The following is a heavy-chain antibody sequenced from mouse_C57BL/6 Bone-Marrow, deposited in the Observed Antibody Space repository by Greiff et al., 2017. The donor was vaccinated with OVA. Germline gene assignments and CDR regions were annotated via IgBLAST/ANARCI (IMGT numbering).Heavy chain of an antibody. V-gene: IGHV1-69*01. D-gene: IGHD1-1*01. CDR3: ARSTIYYYGSSLDY. J-gene: IGHJ2*01. CDR1: GYTFTSYW. Sequence: VQLQQPGAELVMPGASVKLSCKASGYTFTSYWMHWVKQRPGQGLEWIGEIDPSDSYTNYNQKFKGKYTLTVDKSSSTAYMQLSSLTSEDSAVYYCARSTIYYYGSSLDYWGQGTTLTVSS. CDR2: IDPSDSYT.